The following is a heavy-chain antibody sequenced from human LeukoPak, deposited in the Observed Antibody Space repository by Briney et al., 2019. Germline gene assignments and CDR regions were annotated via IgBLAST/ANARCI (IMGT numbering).Heavy chain of an antibody. Sequence: SGPTLANPTQTLTLTCTFSGFSFSTSGVGVGWIRQPPGKALEWLAAIYWDEDESYRPSLKSRLTINKDTSKNQVVLTMTNMDPVHTATYYCARSPYYDILTGSRGTFDYWGRGILVTVSS. J-gene: IGHJ4*02. D-gene: IGHD3-9*01. V-gene: IGHV2-5*02. CDR2: IYWDEDE. CDR3: ARSPYYDILTGSRGTFDY. CDR1: GFSFSTSGVG.